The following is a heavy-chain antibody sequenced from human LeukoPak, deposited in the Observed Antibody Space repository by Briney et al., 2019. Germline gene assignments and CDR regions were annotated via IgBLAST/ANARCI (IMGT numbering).Heavy chain of an antibody. CDR3: ASWYYDSGGYRFFDY. Sequence: SETLSLNCTVSGGSISSHYWSWIRQPPGKGLEWIGYIYYSGSTNYKPSLKSRVTISVDTSKNQFSLKLSSVTAADTAVYYCASWYYDSGGYRFFDYWGHGTLVTVSS. D-gene: IGHD3-22*01. V-gene: IGHV4-59*11. CDR1: GGSISSHY. J-gene: IGHJ4*01. CDR2: IYYSGST.